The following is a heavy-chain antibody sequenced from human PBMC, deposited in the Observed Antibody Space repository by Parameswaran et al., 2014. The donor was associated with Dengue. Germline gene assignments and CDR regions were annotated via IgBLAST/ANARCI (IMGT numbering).Heavy chain of an antibody. CDR2: ISGSSTHI. D-gene: IGHD5-12*01. CDR3: ARESRGYDFED. V-gene: IGHV3-21*01. J-gene: IGHJ4*02. Sequence: VRQMPGKGLEWVSCISGSSTHINYEDSVRGRFTISRDNAKNSVYLQMTSLRAEDTAVYYCARESRGYDFEDWGQGTLVTVSS.